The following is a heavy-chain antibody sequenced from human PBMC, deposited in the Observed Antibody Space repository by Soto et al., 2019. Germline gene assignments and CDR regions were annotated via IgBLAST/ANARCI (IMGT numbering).Heavy chain of an antibody. CDR1: GGTFSSYA. CDR3: ARQGSIAVAGSYYYYGMDV. D-gene: IGHD6-19*01. Sequence: QVQLVQSVAEVKKPGSSVKVSYKASGGTFSSYAISWVRQAPGQGLEWMGGIIPIFGTANYAQKFQGRVTITADESTSTAYMELSSLRSEDTAVYYCARQGSIAVAGSYYYYGMDVWGQGTTVTVSS. J-gene: IGHJ6*02. V-gene: IGHV1-69*01. CDR2: IIPIFGTA.